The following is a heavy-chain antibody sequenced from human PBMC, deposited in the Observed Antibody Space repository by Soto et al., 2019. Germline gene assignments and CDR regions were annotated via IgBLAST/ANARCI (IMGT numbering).Heavy chain of an antibody. CDR1: GFTFDDYT. D-gene: IGHD5-12*01. V-gene: IGHV3-43*01. J-gene: IGHJ4*02. CDR3: AKDASGYDMAFDY. CDR2: ISSDGTSS. Sequence: GGSLRLSCVASGFTFDDYTMHWVRQAPGKGLEWVSLISSDGTSSYYADSLKGRFTISRDNSKNSLFLQMNNLRTEDTALYYCAKDASGYDMAFDYWGQGALVTVSS.